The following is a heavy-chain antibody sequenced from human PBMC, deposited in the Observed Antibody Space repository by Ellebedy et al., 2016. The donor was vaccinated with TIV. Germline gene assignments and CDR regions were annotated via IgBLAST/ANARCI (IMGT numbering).Heavy chain of an antibody. CDR1: GGSISSGGYY. J-gene: IGHJ6*02. V-gene: IGHV4-31*03. CDR3: ARALGDSDYFYGTDV. Sequence: MPSETLSLTCTVSGGSISSGGYYWSWIRQHPGKGLEWIGYIYYSGNTYYTPSLRSRLTISVDTSKNQFSLKLSSVTAADTAVYYCARALGDSDYFYGTDVWGQGTTVTVSS. CDR2: IYYSGNT.